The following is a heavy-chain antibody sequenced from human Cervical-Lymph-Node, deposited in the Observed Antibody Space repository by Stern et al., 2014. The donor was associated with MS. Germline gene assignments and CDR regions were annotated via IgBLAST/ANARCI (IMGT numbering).Heavy chain of an antibody. V-gene: IGHV3-33*01. Sequence: VQLVESGGGVVQPGRSLRLSCVASGLTFSTSVMPWVRQAPGKGLEWVAVVWNDAIKEHFTESVKGRFSTSRDTAKNTLHLQMSSLRAEDTAVYFCATSTASDAFDIWGQGTLVTVSS. CDR3: ATSTASDAFDI. J-gene: IGHJ3*02. D-gene: IGHD2/OR15-2a*01. CDR1: GLTFSTSV. CDR2: VWNDAIKE.